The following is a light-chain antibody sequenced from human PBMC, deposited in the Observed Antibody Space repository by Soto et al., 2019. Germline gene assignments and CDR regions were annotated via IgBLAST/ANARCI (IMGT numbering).Light chain of an antibody. CDR1: QSVSRN. Sequence: EVVMTQSPATLSVSPGERATLSCRASQSVSRNLAWYQQKPGQAPRRLIYGASTRATGIAARFSGSGSGIEFTLTISSLQSEDFAVYYCHQYDNWPETFGQGTKGEL. V-gene: IGKV3-15*01. CDR3: HQYDNWPET. CDR2: GAS. J-gene: IGKJ1*01.